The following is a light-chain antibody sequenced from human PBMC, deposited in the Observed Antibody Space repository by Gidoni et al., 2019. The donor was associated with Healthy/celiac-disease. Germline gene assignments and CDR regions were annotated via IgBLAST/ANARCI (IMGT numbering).Light chain of an antibody. Sequence: EIVMTQSPATLSVSPGERATLSCRASQSVRSNLAWYHQKPGQAPRILIYGASTRATGIPARFSGSGSGTEFTLTISSLQSEDFAVYYCQQYNNWPPAYTFGQGTKLEIK. CDR3: QQYNNWPPAYT. CDR2: GAS. V-gene: IGKV3-15*01. J-gene: IGKJ2*01. CDR1: QSVRSN.